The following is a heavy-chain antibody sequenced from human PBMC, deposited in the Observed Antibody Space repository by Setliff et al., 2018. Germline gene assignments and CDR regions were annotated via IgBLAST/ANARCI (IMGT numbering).Heavy chain of an antibody. V-gene: IGHV4-61*02. Sequence: PSETLSLTCTVSGGSISSGSYYWSWIRQPAGKGLEWIGRIYTSGSTNYNPSLKSRVTISVDTSKNQFSLKLSSVTAADTAVYYCARLHLQGCCSSTSCHPDAFDIWGQGTMVTVSS. CDR2: IYTSGST. D-gene: IGHD2-2*01. CDR1: GGSISSGSYY. CDR3: ARLHLQGCCSSTSCHPDAFDI. J-gene: IGHJ3*02.